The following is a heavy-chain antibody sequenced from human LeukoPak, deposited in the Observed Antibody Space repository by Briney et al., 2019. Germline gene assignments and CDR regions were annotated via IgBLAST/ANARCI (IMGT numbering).Heavy chain of an antibody. CDR2: IYHSGST. Sequence: SETLSLTCAVSGGSISSSNWWSWVRQPPGKGLEWIGEIYHSGSTYYNPSLKSRVTISVDTSKNQFSLRLSSVTAADTAVYYCATHYDSSGYYYLFYFDYWGQGTLVTVSS. CDR3: ATHYDSSGYYYLFYFDY. D-gene: IGHD3-22*01. J-gene: IGHJ4*02. CDR1: GGSISSSNW. V-gene: IGHV4-4*02.